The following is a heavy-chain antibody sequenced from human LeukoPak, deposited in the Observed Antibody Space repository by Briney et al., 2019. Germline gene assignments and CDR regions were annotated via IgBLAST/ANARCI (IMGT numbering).Heavy chain of an antibody. CDR1: GYSFTSYG. CDR2: ISAYNGNT. D-gene: IGHD1-1*01. CDR3: ARDATGTTGDYYYGMDV. Sequence: GASVKGYCKASGYSFTSYGSSWVRQDPGQRLEWMGWISAYNGNTNYAQKLQGRVTMTTDTSTSTAYMELRSLRSDDTAVYYCARDATGTTGDYYYGMDVWGQGTTVTVSS. J-gene: IGHJ6*02. V-gene: IGHV1-18*01.